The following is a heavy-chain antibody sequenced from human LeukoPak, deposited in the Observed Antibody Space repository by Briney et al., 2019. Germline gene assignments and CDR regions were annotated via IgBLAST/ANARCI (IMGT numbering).Heavy chain of an antibody. V-gene: IGHV3-23*01. CDR1: GFTFSSYA. J-gene: IGHJ4*02. D-gene: IGHD5-24*01. CDR3: ANCRDGYNLGGDFDY. CDR2: IIGDGSST. Sequence: PGGSLRLSCAASGFTFSSYAMSWVRQAPGKGLEWVSAIIGDGSSTYYADSVKGRFTISRDNSKNTLYLQMNSLRAEDTALYYCANCRDGYNLGGDFDYWGQGTLVTVSS.